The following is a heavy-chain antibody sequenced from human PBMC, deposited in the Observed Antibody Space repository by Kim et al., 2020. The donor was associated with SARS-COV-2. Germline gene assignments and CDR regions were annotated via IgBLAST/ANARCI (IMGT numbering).Heavy chain of an antibody. CDR3: ARASSREWGARSGKTVFDY. CDR1: GGSISSGGYY. Sequence: SETLSLTCTVSGGSISSGGYYWSWIRQHPGKGLEWIGYIYYSGSTYYNPSLKSRVTISVDTSKNQFSLKLSSVTAADTAVYYCARASSREWGARSGKTVFDYWGQGTLVTVSS. J-gene: IGHJ4*02. CDR2: IYYSGST. D-gene: IGHD2-8*01. V-gene: IGHV4-31*03.